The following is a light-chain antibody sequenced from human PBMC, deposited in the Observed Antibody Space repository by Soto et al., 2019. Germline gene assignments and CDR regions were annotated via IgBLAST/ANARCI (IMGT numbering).Light chain of an antibody. CDR1: QNINNY. V-gene: IGKV1-33*01. J-gene: IGKJ5*01. CDR3: QQYENLPT. Sequence: DIQMTQTQSSLSASVGDRVTITCQASQNINNYLNWYQQKPGRAPKLLIYDASNLEAGVPSRFRGSGSGTDFTFTISRLQPEDIATYYCQQYENLPTFGQRTRLEIK. CDR2: DAS.